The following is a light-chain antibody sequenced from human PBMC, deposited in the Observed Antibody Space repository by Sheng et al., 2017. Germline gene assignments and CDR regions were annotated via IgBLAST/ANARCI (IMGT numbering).Light chain of an antibody. CDR3: QQYGSS. CDR2: XAS. Sequence: IVLTQSPATLSLSPGERATLSCRASQSVSSYLAWYQQKPGQAPRLLIYXASNRATGIPARFSGSGSGTDFTLTISRLEPEDFAVYYCQQYGSSFGQGTKVEIK. J-gene: IGKJ1*01. CDR1: QSVSSY. V-gene: IGKV3-11*01.